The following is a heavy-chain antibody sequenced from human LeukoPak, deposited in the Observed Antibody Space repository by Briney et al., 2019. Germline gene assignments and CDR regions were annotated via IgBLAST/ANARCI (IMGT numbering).Heavy chain of an antibody. CDR3: ARERIYSGSYYYAFDI. CDR2: INQDGSEK. CDR1: GFTFSSYW. D-gene: IGHD1-26*01. Sequence: PGGSLRLSCAASGFTFSSYWMSWVRQAPGKGLEWVANINQDGSEKYYVDSVKGRFTISRDNAKNSLYLQMNSLRAEDTAVYYCARERIYSGSYYYAFDIWGQGTMVTVSS. V-gene: IGHV3-7*04. J-gene: IGHJ3*02.